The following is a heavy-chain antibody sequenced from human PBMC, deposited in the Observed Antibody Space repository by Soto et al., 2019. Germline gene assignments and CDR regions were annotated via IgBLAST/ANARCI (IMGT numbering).Heavy chain of an antibody. V-gene: IGHV4-30-4*01. CDR3: ATSSPVVTDV. D-gene: IGHD5-18*01. CDR1: GGSISSGDYY. Sequence: QVQLQESGPGLVKPSQTLSLTCTVSGGSISSGDYYWSWIRQPPGKGLEWIGYIYYSGSTHYNPSLNSRVTTSADTSNNPFSLKLSSVTAADTAVYYCATSSPVVTDVWGQGTTVTVSS. CDR2: IYYSGST. J-gene: IGHJ6*02.